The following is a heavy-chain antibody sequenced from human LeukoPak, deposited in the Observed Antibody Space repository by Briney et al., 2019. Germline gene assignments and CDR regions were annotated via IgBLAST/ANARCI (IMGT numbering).Heavy chain of an antibody. CDR1: GGTFSSYA. J-gene: IGHJ3*02. Sequence: GASVKVSCKASGGTFSSYAISWVRQAPGQGLEWMGRIIPILGIANYAQKFQSRVTITADKSTSTAYMELSSLRSEDTAVYYCAREESTVVTPRGAFDIWGQGTMDTVSS. V-gene: IGHV1-69*04. D-gene: IGHD4-23*01. CDR3: AREESTVVTPRGAFDI. CDR2: IIPILGIA.